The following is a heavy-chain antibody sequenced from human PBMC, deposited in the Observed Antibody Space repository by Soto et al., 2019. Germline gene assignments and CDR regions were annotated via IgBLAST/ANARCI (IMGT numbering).Heavy chain of an antibody. Sequence: QVQLVESGGGVVQPGRSLRLSCAASGFTFSSYDMHWVRQAPGKGLEWVAVISYDGSNKYYADSVKGRFTISRDNSKNTLYLQMNSLRAEDTAVYYCAKDSIAASPYYYGMDVWGQGTTVTVSS. CDR3: AKDSIAASPYYYGMDV. D-gene: IGHD6-25*01. J-gene: IGHJ6*02. CDR2: ISYDGSNK. CDR1: GFTFSSYD. V-gene: IGHV3-30*18.